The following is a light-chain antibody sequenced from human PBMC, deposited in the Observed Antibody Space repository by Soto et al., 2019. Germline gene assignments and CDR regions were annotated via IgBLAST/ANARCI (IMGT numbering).Light chain of an antibody. CDR3: QQYNDSPT. V-gene: IGKV3D-15*01. J-gene: IGKJ1*01. CDR1: RSVSSN. CDR2: GAS. Sequence: EIVVTQSPSTLSVSTGERATLSCRASRSVSSNLAWYQQKPGQAPCLLIYGASTRATGIPARFSGSGSGTEFTLTISSLQSEDFAVYYCQQYNDSPTFGQGTKVDIK.